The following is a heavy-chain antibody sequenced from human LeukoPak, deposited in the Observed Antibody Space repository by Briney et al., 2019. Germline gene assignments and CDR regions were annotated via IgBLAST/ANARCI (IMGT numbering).Heavy chain of an antibody. V-gene: IGHV3-30*03. CDR1: GFTFSSSG. D-gene: IGHD5-24*01. CDR3: ARIRDDYNPLDY. Sequence: PGGSLRLSCAASGFTFSSSGMHWVRQAPGKGLEWVAVISYDGTNEYYADSVKGRFTISRDNSKNTLYLQMNSLRAEDTAVYYCARIRDDYNPLDYWGQGTLVTVSS. J-gene: IGHJ4*02. CDR2: ISYDGTNE.